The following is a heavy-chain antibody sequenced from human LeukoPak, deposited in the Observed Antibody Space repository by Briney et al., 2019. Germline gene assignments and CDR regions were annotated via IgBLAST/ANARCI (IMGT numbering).Heavy chain of an antibody. CDR2: INPKSGDT. CDR3: ARGPVGAVAWWFDP. CDR1: GYTLIDYF. Sequence: ASVKVSCKASGYTLIDYFIHWVRQAPGQGLEWMGRINPKSGDTEYVQKLQGRVTMTTDTSTSTAYMELRSLRSDDTAVYYCARGPVGAVAWWFDPWGQGTLVTVSS. V-gene: IGHV1-18*01. D-gene: IGHD6-19*01. J-gene: IGHJ5*02.